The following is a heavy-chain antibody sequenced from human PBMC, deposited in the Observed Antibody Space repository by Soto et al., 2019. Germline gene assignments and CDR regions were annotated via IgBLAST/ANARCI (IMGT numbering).Heavy chain of an antibody. CDR1: GGTFSSYA. V-gene: IGHV1-69*13. Sequence: ASVKVSCKASGGTFSSYAISWVRQAPGQGLEWMGGIIPIFGTANYAQKFQGRVTITADESTSTAYMELSSLRSEDTAVYYCATPGMLGETYYYYYGMDVWGQGSTVTVSS. CDR3: ATPGMLGETYYYYYGMDV. CDR2: IIPIFGTA. D-gene: IGHD2-8*01. J-gene: IGHJ6*02.